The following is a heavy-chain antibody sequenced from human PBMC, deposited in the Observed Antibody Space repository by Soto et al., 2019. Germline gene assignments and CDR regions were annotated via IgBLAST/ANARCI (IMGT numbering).Heavy chain of an antibody. D-gene: IGHD3-16*01. CDR1: GFTFSSYA. Sequence: QVQLVESGGGVVQPGRSLRLSCAASGFTFSSYAMHWVRQAPGKGLEWVAVISYDGGNKDYADSVKGRFTISRDNPKNTLYLQMNSLRAEDTAVYYCAHPRGITFGSRYYFDYWGQGTLVTVSS. CDR2: ISYDGGNK. CDR3: AHPRGITFGSRYYFDY. V-gene: IGHV3-30*04. J-gene: IGHJ4*02.